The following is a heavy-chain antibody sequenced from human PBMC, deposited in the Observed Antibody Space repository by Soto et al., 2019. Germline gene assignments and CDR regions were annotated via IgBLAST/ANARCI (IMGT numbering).Heavy chain of an antibody. J-gene: IGHJ4*02. CDR3: ASIVRGSAY. V-gene: IGHV3-74*01. Sequence: GGSLRLSCAASGFTFSSYGMHWVRQAPGKGLVWVSRINSDGSSTSYADSVKGRFTISRDNAKSTLFLQMNSLSAEGTAVYYCASIVRGSAYWGRGTMVTVSS. CDR2: INSDGSST. D-gene: IGHD3-10*01. CDR1: GFTFSSYG.